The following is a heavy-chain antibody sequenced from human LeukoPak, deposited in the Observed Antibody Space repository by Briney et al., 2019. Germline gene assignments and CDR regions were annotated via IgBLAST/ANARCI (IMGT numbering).Heavy chain of an antibody. J-gene: IGHJ5*02. CDR1: GGSFSGYY. D-gene: IGHD3-10*01. CDR2: IDHSGST. Sequence: SETLSLTCAVYGGSFSGYYWSWIRQPPGKGLEWVGEIDHSGSTNYNPSLKSRVTISVDTSKNQFSLKLSSVTAADTAVYYCARDLRTSGSSLSWFDPWGQGTLVTVSS. V-gene: IGHV4-34*01. CDR3: ARDLRTSGSSLSWFDP.